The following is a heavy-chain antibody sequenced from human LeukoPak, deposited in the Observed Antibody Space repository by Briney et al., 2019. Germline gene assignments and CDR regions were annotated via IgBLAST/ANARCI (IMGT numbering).Heavy chain of an antibody. J-gene: IGHJ4*02. CDR2: IKEDGSDK. D-gene: IGHD3-10*01. CDR3: SRYFSGWTPAGRLDF. CDR1: GFIFCVYW. Sequence: EGSLRLSCAASGFIFCVYWMSCVRDAPGRGLVWVASIKEDGSDKYYLHSVKGLLTVSRDNAQQSLYLQINRLSAEDTAVYYCSRYFSGWTPAGRLDFWGQGALVTVSS. V-gene: IGHV3-7*05.